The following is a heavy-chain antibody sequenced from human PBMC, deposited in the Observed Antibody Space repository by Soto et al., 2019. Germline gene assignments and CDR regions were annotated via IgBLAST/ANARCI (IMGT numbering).Heavy chain of an antibody. CDR1: GYTFSSYG. V-gene: IGHV1-18*01. Sequence: QVQLVQSGAEVKKPGASVKVPCKASGYTFSSYGISWVRQAPGQGLEWMGWISAYNGNTNYAQKFQGRVTMTTDTSTSTAYMALRSLRSDDTAVYYCARDGAFYYNTSGWTGFDYWGQGTLVTVSS. D-gene: IGHD3-22*01. J-gene: IGHJ4*02. CDR2: ISAYNGNT. CDR3: ARDGAFYYNTSGWTGFDY.